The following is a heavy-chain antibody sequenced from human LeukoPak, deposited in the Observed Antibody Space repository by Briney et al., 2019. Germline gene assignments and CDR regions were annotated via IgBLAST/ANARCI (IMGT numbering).Heavy chain of an antibody. CDR3: ARSARLMKGVVEVTALDD. V-gene: IGHV3-48*03. J-gene: IGHJ4*02. D-gene: IGHD3-3*01. Sequence: GGSLRLSCAASGFTFSSYEMNWVRQAPGKGLAWVSYISSSGSTIYYADSVKGRFTISRDNAKSSLYLQMNSLRAEDTAVYYCARSARLMKGVVEVTALDDWGQGTLVTVSS. CDR1: GFTFSSYE. CDR2: ISSSGSTI.